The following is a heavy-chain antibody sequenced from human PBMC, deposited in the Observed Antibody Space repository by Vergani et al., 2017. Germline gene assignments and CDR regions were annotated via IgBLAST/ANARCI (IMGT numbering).Heavy chain of an antibody. CDR3: AREAGIAAVGYFDY. CDR2: ICSGGTT. Sequence: EVQLVESGGGLIQPGGSLRLSCAGSGVTVSSNYMSWVRQAPGKGLEWVSLICSGGTTYYADSVKCRFTISRDISKNTLYLQMNNLRAEDTAVYYCAREAGIAAVGYFDYWGQGTLVTVSS. V-gene: IGHV3-53*01. J-gene: IGHJ4*02. D-gene: IGHD6-13*01. CDR1: GVTVSSNY.